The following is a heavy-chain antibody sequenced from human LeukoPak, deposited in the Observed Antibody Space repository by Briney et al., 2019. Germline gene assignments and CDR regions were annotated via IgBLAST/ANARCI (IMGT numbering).Heavy chain of an antibody. V-gene: IGHV1-8*03. CDR3: TRGRPVLSHFDY. Sequence: ASVKHSCKASGYTFTSYDINWVRQATGQGLEWMGWMNPNSGHTDYAQRFQGRVTITRNTSISTAFMELSSLRSEDTAVYYCTRGRPVLSHFDYWGQGTLVTVSS. CDR1: GYTFTSYD. J-gene: IGHJ4*02. CDR2: MNPNSGHT. D-gene: IGHD2-8*01.